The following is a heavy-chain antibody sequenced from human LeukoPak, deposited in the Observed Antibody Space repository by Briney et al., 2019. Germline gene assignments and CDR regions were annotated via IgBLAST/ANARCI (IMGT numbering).Heavy chain of an antibody. Sequence: ASVKVSCKASGYTFSTYGINWVRQAPGQGLEWLGWINPNSGGTNYAQKFQGRVTMTRDTSISTAYMEVSRLRSDDTAVYYCATPGGLDSNYVFDYWGQGTLVTVSS. D-gene: IGHD4-11*01. J-gene: IGHJ4*02. CDR1: GYTFSTYG. V-gene: IGHV1-2*02. CDR3: ATPGGLDSNYVFDY. CDR2: INPNSGGT.